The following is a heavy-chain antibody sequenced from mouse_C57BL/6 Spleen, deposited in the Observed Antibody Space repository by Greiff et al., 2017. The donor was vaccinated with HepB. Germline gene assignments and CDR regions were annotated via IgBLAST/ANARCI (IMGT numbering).Heavy chain of an antibody. V-gene: IGHV5-17*01. CDR2: ISSGSSTI. J-gene: IGHJ3*01. Sequence: EVQVVESGGGLVKPGGSLKLSCAASGFTFSDYGMHWVRQAPEKGLEWVAYISSGSSTIYYADTVKGRFTISRDNAKNTLFLQMTSLRSEDTAMYYCASNSNYSAWFAYWGQGTLVTVSA. D-gene: IGHD2-5*01. CDR1: GFTFSDYG. CDR3: ASNSNYSAWFAY.